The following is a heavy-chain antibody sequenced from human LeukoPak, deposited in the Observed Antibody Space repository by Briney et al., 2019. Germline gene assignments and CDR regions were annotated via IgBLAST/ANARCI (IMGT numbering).Heavy chain of an antibody. J-gene: IGHJ4*02. CDR2: LYYDGRT. V-gene: IGHV4-39*01. CDR3: ARRSPLVVVTAAHYYDY. Sequence: PSETLSLTCTVFGDSVSSSNYYWAWFRQPPGKGLDWIGSLYYDGRTYYSPSLESRVTVSVDTSKNQFSLTLTAVTASDTAIYYCARRSPLVVVTAAHYYDYWGQGTLVTVSS. CDR1: GDSVSSSNYY. D-gene: IGHD2-21*02.